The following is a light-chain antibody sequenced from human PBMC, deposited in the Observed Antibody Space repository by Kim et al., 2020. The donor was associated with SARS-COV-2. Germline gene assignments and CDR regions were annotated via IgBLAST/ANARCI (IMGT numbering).Light chain of an antibody. CDR1: QSGSSNY. Sequence: LSPGERATLSCRASQSGSSNYLAWYQQKPGQAPRVLIYGASTRVTGIPDRFSGSGSGTDFTLTISRLEPEDFAVYYCQQYGSSSYTFGQGTKLEIK. J-gene: IGKJ2*01. V-gene: IGKV3-20*01. CDR3: QQYGSSSYT. CDR2: GAS.